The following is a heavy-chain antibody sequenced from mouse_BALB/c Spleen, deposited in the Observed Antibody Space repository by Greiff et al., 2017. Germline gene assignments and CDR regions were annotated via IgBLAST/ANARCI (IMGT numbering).Heavy chain of an antibody. CDR3: ARYDYDDEGNFDG. CDR2: ISCYNGAT. CDR1: GYSFTGYY. J-gene: IGHJ2*01. V-gene: IGHV1S34*01. Sequence: LVKPGASVKISCKASGYSFTGYYMHWVKQSHGKSLEWIGYISCYNGATSYNQKFKGKATFTVDTSSSTAYMQFNSLTSEDSAVYYCARYDYDDEGNFDGWGQGTTLTVSS. D-gene: IGHD2-4*01.